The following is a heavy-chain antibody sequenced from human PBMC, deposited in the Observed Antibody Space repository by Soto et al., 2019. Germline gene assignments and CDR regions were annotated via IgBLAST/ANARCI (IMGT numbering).Heavy chain of an antibody. Sequence: XVSLRLSCAASGFTFSSYSMNGVRQAPGKGLEWVSSISSSSSYIYYADSVKGRFTISRDNAKNSLYLQMNSLRAEDTAVYYCARVSRYFDWLLSYLDYWGQGTLVTVSS. CDR1: GFTFSSYS. CDR3: ARVSRYFDWLLSYLDY. CDR2: ISSSSSYI. V-gene: IGHV3-21*01. J-gene: IGHJ4*02. D-gene: IGHD3-9*01.